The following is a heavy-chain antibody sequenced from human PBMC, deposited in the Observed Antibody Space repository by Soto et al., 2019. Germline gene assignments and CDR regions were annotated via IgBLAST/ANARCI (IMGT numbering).Heavy chain of an antibody. D-gene: IGHD1-26*01. J-gene: IGHJ6*02. V-gene: IGHV3-74*01. CDR1: GFIFRSYW. CDR3: ASDMYRDYGHYYGMDV. CDR2: IDIDGSGA. Sequence: GGSLRLSCAASGFIFRSYWMHWVRQAPGKGLVWLSRIDIDGSGATYADSVKGRFTISRDNAKSTLFLQMNNLRVEDTAVYYCASDMYRDYGHYYGMDVWGQGTTVTVSS.